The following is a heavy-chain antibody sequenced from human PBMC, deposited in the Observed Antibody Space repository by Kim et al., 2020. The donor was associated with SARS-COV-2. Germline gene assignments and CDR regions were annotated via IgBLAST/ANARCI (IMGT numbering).Heavy chain of an antibody. Sequence: GGSLRLSCAASGFTFSTYGMTWVRQAPGKGLEWVSTISSRIGNTYYADSVKGRFTISRDNSRNTLYLQMNSLRAEDTAVYYCAKRGGVSESAGKHSFDYCGQGTLVTVSS. D-gene: IGHD2-8*02. CDR2: ISSRIGNT. CDR1: GFTFSTYG. CDR3: AKRGGVSESAGKHSFDY. J-gene: IGHJ4*02. V-gene: IGHV3-23*01.